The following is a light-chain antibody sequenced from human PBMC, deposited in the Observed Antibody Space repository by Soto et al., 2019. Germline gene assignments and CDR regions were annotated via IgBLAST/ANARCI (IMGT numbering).Light chain of an antibody. J-gene: IGKJ5*01. CDR1: QSVSSN. Sequence: EIVMTQSPATRSVSPWERATLSCMASQSVSSNLAWYQQKPGQAPRLLIYGASTRSTGIPARFSGSGSGTEFTLTISSLQSGDFAVYYCQQYNNWPPITFGQGTRLEIK. CDR2: GAS. CDR3: QQYNNWPPIT. V-gene: IGKV3-15*01.